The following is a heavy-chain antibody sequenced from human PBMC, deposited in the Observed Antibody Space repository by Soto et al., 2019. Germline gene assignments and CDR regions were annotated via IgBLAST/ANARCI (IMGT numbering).Heavy chain of an antibody. CDR2: IIPIFGTA. Sequence: VSCKASGGTFSSYAISWVRQAPGQGLEWMGGIIPIFGTANYAQKFQGRVTITADKSTSTAYMELSSLRSEDTAVYYCARQDTAALGYCSGGSCDYWGQGTLVTVSS. V-gene: IGHV1-69*06. CDR1: GGTFSSYA. CDR3: ARQDTAALGYCSGGSCDY. J-gene: IGHJ4*02. D-gene: IGHD2-15*01.